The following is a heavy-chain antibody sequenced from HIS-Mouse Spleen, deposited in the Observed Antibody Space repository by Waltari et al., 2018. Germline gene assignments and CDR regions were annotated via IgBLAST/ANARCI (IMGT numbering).Heavy chain of an antibody. CDR3: AREIPYSSSWYDWYFDL. CDR1: GGSISSSRHY. Sequence: QLQLQVSGPGLVKPSETLSLTCTVSGGSISSSRHYWDWIRPPPRKGLEWIGSIYYSGSTYYIPSLKSRVTISVDTSKNQFSLKLSSVTAADTAVYYCAREIPYSSSWYDWYFDLWGRGTLVTVSS. V-gene: IGHV4-39*07. CDR2: IYYSGST. J-gene: IGHJ2*01. D-gene: IGHD6-13*01.